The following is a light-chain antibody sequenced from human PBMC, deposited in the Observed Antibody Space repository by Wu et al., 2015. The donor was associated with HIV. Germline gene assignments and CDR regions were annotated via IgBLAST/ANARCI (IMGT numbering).Light chain of an antibody. CDR1: QNVNNY. J-gene: IGKJ2*01. Sequence: EIVLTQSPATLSLSPGDRATLSCRASQNVNNYLAWYQQRPGQAPRLLIYDASNRVTGIPARFSGSGSGTDYTLTISSLEPEDFAVYYCQQRIKWPPENTFGQGTKLEIK. CDR3: QQRIKWPPENT. V-gene: IGKV3-11*01. CDR2: DAS.